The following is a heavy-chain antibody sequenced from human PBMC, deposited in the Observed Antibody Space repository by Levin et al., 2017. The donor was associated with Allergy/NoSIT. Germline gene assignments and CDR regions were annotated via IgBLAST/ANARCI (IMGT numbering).Heavy chain of an antibody. V-gene: IGHV3-48*04. CDR2: ISSGSSII. D-gene: IGHD1-26*01. Sequence: GESLKISCEASGFTFSSYSMNWVRQAPGKGLEWIAYISSGSSIIQYADSVKGRFTISRDNGNNSLFLQMNSLRGDDTAVYYCARDPIVGAPLAQWGQGTLVTVSS. CDR3: ARDPIVGAPLAQ. J-gene: IGHJ4*02. CDR1: GFTFSSYS.